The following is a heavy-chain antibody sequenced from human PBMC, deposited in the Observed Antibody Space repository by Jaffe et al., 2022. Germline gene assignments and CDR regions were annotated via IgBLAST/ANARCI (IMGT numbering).Heavy chain of an antibody. CDR2: MNPNSGNT. Sequence: QVQLVQSGAEVKKPGASVKVSCKASGYTFTSYDINWVRQATGQGLEWMGWMNPNSGNTGYAQKFQGRVTMTRNTSISTAYMELSSLRSEDTAVYYCARGVTMVQGVIIIWFDPWGQGTLVTVSS. V-gene: IGHV1-8*01. J-gene: IGHJ5*02. CDR3: ARGVTMVQGVIIIWFDP. D-gene: IGHD3-10*01. CDR1: GYTFTSYD.